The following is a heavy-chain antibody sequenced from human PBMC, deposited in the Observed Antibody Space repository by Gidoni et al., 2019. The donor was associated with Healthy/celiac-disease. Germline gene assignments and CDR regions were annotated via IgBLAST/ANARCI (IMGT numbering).Heavy chain of an antibody. J-gene: IGHJ4*02. CDR3: ARPLPHYDSSGYYYYFDY. CDR2: IYPGDSDT. V-gene: IGHV5-51*03. CDR1: GYSFTSYW. D-gene: IGHD3-22*01. Sequence: EVQLVQSGAEVKKPGESLKISCKGSGYSFTSYWIGWVRQRPGIGLEWMGIIYPGDSDTRYSPSFQGQVTISADKSISTAYLQWSSLKASDTAMYYCARPLPHYDSSGYYYYFDYWGQGTLVTVSS.